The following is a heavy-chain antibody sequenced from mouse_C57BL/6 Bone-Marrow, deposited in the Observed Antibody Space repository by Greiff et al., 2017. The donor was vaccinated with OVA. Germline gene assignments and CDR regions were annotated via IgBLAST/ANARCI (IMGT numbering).Heavy chain of an antibody. J-gene: IGHJ1*03. D-gene: IGHD1-1*01. CDR1: GYTFTSYW. CDR3: ARSGRGDYYGSSYVYFDV. CDR2: IHPNSGST. V-gene: IGHV1-64*01. Sequence: QVQLKQPGAELVKPGASVKLSCKASGYTFTSYWMHWVKQRPGQGLEWIGMIHPNSGSTNYNEKFKSKATLTVDKSSSTAYMQLSSLTSEDSAVYDCARSGRGDYYGSSYVYFDVWGTGTTVTVSS.